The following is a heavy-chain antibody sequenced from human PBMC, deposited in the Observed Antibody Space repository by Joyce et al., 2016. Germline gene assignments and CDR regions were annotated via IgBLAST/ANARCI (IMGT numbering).Heavy chain of an antibody. D-gene: IGHD6-13*01. Sequence: EVQLVESGGGLVKPGGSLRLSCAASGFAFSTYTMSWVRLAPGKGLEWVSSISDNSRFIYYADSLKGRFTISRNNAKNSLYLQMNSLRAEDTAVYYCGRVDPTEQPIDYWGQGTLVTVSS. V-gene: IGHV3-21*01. CDR3: GRVDPTEQPIDY. J-gene: IGHJ4*02. CDR2: ISDNSRFI. CDR1: GFAFSTYT.